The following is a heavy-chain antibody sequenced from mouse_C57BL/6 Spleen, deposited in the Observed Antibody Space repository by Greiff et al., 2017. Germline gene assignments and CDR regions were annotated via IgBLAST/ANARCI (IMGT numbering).Heavy chain of an antibody. J-gene: IGHJ4*01. CDR3: AKGSNYGYYAMDY. CDR1: GYTFTSYW. D-gene: IGHD2-5*01. Sequence: QVQLQQPGAELVKPGASVKLSCKASGYTFTSYWMQWVKQRPGQGLEWIGELDPSDSYTNYNQKFKGKATLTVDTSSSTAYMQLSSLTSEDSAVYYCAKGSNYGYYAMDYWGQGTSVTVSS. V-gene: IGHV1-50*01. CDR2: LDPSDSYT.